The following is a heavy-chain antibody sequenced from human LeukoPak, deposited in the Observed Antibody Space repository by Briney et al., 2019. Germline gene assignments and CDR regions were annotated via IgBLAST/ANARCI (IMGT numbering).Heavy chain of an antibody. J-gene: IGHJ4*02. CDR2: IFYGGST. CDR1: GGSISSSTSY. Sequence: PSETLSLTCTVSGGSISSSTSYWGWIRQPPGNGLEWIGSIFYGGSTSYNPSLKGRVAISVDTSKNQFSLNLIPVTAADAAVYYCAGYGAGTMRDYWGQGTLVTVSS. V-gene: IGHV4-39*01. D-gene: IGHD3-10*01. CDR3: AGYGAGTMRDY.